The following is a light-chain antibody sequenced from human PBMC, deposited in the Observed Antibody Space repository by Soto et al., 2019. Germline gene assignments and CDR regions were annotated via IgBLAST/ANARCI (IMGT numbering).Light chain of an antibody. CDR2: AAS. J-gene: IGKJ1*01. V-gene: IGKV1-12*01. Sequence: DFQMTQSPSSVSAFAVERVTLALRASQGINSWLAWYQQKPGKAPKLLIYAASNLQSGVASRFSGSGAGTDFTLTISSLQPEDFATYYCQQANSFPWTFGQGTKVENK. CDR3: QQANSFPWT. CDR1: QGINSW.